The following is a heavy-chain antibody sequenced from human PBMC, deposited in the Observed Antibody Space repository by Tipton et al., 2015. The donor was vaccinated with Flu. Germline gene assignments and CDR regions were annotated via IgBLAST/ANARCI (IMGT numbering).Heavy chain of an antibody. D-gene: IGHD3-16*01. CDR2: IYSGGST. V-gene: IGHV3-66*01. Sequence: SLRLSCAASGFTVSSNYMSWVRQAPGKGLEWVSVIYSGGSTYYADSVKGRFTISRDNSKNTLYLQMNSLRAEDTAVYYCARDPMITFGGVLDYGMDVWGQGTTVTVSS. J-gene: IGHJ6*02. CDR1: GFTVSSNY. CDR3: ARDPMITFGGVLDYGMDV.